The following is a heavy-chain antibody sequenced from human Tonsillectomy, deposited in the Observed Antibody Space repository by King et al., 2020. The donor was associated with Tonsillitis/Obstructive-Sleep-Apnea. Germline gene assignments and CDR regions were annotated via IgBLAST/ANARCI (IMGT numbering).Heavy chain of an antibody. V-gene: IGHV4-31*03. CDR3: ARSYCGTTSCYTANWFDP. CDR2: IYYSGRT. D-gene: IGHD2-2*02. CDR1: VGSISSGYY. J-gene: IGHJ5*02. Sequence: QLQESGPGLVRPSQILSLTCTVSVGSISSGYYWNWIRQHPGKGLEWIWSIYYSGRTYYNPSLMIRLIMSVDTSKNDFSLKLSSVTAADTAVYYCARSYCGTTSCYTANWFDPWGQGTLVTVSS.